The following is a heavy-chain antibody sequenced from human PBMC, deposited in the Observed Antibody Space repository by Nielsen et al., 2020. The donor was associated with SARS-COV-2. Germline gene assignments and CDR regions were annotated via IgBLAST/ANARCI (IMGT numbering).Heavy chain of an antibody. CDR2: IYSGGST. CDR1: GFTVSSNY. CDR3: AKDRASSESYGMDV. Sequence: GESLKISCAASGFTVSSNYMSWVRQAPGKGLEWVSVIYSGGSTYYADSVKGRFTISRDNSKNTLYLQMNSLRAEDTAVYYCAKDRASSESYGMDVWGQGTTVTVSS. V-gene: IGHV3-53*01. J-gene: IGHJ6*02. D-gene: IGHD2-2*01.